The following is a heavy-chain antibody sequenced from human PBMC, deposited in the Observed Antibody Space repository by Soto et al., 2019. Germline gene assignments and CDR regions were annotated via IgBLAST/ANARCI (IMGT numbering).Heavy chain of an antibody. J-gene: IGHJ4*02. CDR1: GFSLTTSGVG. Sequence: QITLNESGPTQVKPRQTLTLTCTFSGFSLTTSGVGVGWIRQSPGKAPEWLALIYWDDDKRYRPSLKSRLTITKDTSKKQVVLSMADWDPADTATYYCAHRVLRTVFGLVTTTAIYFDFWGQGTPVAVSS. CDR2: IYWDDDK. CDR3: AHRVLRTVFGLVTTTAIYFDF. D-gene: IGHD3-3*01. V-gene: IGHV2-5*02.